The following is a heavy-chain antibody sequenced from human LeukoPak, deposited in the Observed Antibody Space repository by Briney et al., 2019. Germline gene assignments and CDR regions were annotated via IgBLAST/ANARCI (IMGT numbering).Heavy chain of an antibody. Sequence: GGSLRLPCAASGFTVSSNYMSWVRQAPGKGLEWVSAISGSGGSTYYADSVKGRFTISRDNSKNTLYLQMNSLRAEDTAVYYCARSPYYDFWSGYYDYWGQGTLVTVSS. J-gene: IGHJ4*02. CDR1: GFTVSSNY. V-gene: IGHV3-53*05. CDR2: ISGSGGST. CDR3: ARSPYYDFWSGYYDY. D-gene: IGHD3-3*01.